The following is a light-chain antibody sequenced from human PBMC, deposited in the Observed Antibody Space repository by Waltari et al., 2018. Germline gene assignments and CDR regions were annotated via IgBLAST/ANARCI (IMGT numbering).Light chain of an antibody. CDR3: QSYDSSLSGSV. CDR1: SSNLGAGYD. CDR2: GNS. Sequence: QSGLTQPPSVSGAPGQRVTISCTGSSSNLGAGYDVPWYQLLPGTAPKLLIYGNSNRPSGVPDRFSGSKSGTSASLAITGLQAEDEADYYCQSYDSSLSGSVFGGGTKLTVL. V-gene: IGLV1-40*01. J-gene: IGLJ2*01.